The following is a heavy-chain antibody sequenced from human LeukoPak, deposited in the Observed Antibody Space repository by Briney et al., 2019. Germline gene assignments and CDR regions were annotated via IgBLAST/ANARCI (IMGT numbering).Heavy chain of an antibody. V-gene: IGHV4-39*01. CDR2: IYYSGST. Sequence: SETLSLTCTVSGGSISSSSYYWGWIRQPPGKGLEWIGSIYYSGSTYYNPSLKSRVTISVDTSKNQFSLKLSSVTAADTAVYYCARTAPGMFDPWGQGTLVTVSS. CDR1: GGSISSSSYY. D-gene: IGHD1-14*01. CDR3: ARTAPGMFDP. J-gene: IGHJ5*02.